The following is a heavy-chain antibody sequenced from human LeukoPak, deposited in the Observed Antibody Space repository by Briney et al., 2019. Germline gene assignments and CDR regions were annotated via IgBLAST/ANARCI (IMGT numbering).Heavy chain of an antibody. J-gene: IGHJ4*02. CDR3: TTISASVVGKSFDY. CDR2: IKNKIDGGTT. CDR1: GFTFSNAW. D-gene: IGHD2-15*01. Sequence: GGSLRLSCAASGFTFSNAWMSWVRQAPGKGLEWVGRIKNKIDGGTTDYAAPVEGRFTISRDDSKNTLYLQMNSLKTEDTAVYYCTTISASVVGKSFDYWGQGALVTVSS. V-gene: IGHV3-15*01.